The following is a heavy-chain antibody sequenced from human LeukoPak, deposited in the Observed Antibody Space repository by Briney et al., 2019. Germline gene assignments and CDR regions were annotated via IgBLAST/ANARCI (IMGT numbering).Heavy chain of an antibody. V-gene: IGHV3-21*01. Sequence: GGSLRHSCAASGITFSSFGRNWVRQAPGKGLEWVSSFGRSSSYIYYTDSVKGRFTISRDNAKNSLFLQMHSLRAEDTAVYYCARGGYRDPLYYFDYWGQGTLVTVSS. CDR2: FGRSSSYI. CDR1: GITFSSFG. J-gene: IGHJ4*02. CDR3: ARGGYRDPLYYFDY. D-gene: IGHD6-13*01.